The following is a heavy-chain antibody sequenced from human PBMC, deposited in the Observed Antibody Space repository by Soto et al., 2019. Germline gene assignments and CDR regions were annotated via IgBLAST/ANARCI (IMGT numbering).Heavy chain of an antibody. Sequence: QVQLVQSGAEVKKPGSSVKVSCKASGGTFSSYAISWVRQAPGQGLEWMGGIIPIFGTANYAQKFQGRVTITADESTSTAYMELSSLRSEYTAVYYWATMLRYGSGSAAFDSWGQGTLVTVSS. V-gene: IGHV1-69*01. CDR1: GGTFSSYA. CDR3: ATMLRYGSGSAAFDS. J-gene: IGHJ4*02. CDR2: IIPIFGTA. D-gene: IGHD3-10*01.